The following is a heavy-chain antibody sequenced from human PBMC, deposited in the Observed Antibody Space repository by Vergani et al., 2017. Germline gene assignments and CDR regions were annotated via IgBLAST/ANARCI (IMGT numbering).Heavy chain of an antibody. J-gene: IGHJ4*02. D-gene: IGHD1-20*01. CDR1: GDSMNSDDFY. V-gene: IGHV4-30-4*01. CDR3: ARFKWHDIDY. Sequence: QVQLQESGPGLVKPSQTLSLTCTVSGDSMNSDDFYWSWIRQPPGKGLEWIGNIFYSGSTYYNPSLKSRLTLSVALSKYLFSLKLNSVTAADSAVYYCARFKWHDIDYWGQGTLVTVSS. CDR2: IFYSGST.